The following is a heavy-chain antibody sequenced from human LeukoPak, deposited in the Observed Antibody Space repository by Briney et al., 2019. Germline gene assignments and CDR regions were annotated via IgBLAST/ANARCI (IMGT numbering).Heavy chain of an antibody. CDR1: GFTFSSYA. J-gene: IGHJ6*03. CDR2: ISYDGSNK. Sequence: GGSLRPSCAASGFTFSSYAMHWVRQAPGKGLEWVAVISYDGSNKYYADSVKGRFTISRDNSKNTLYLQMNSLRAEDTAVYYCARDSSRSYMDVWGKGTTVTVSS. CDR3: ARDSSRSYMDV. V-gene: IGHV3-30*01.